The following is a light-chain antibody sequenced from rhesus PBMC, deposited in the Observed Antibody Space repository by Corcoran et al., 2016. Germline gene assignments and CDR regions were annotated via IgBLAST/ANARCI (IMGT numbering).Light chain of an antibody. J-gene: IGKJ1*01. Sequence: DIQMTQSPSSLSASVGDRVTVTCRASQGISNNLAWYQQRPGKVPKLLIYAASTLQGGVPSRFSGSRAGTDFTLTISSLQPEDFGTYYCQQGYGFPGTFGQGTKVEVK. CDR1: QGISNN. V-gene: IGKV1S17*01. CDR2: AAS. CDR3: QQGYGFPGT.